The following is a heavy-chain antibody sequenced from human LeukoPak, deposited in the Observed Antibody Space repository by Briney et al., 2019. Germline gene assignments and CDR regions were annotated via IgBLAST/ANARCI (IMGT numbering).Heavy chain of an antibody. J-gene: IGHJ4*02. CDR2: IKEDGSEK. CDR3: ARDLGVCSGDTCYPVYDY. V-gene: IGHV3-7*01. CDR1: GIIVSRYW. Sequence: GGSLRLSCAASGIIVSRYWMTWVRQAPGKGLEWVADIKEDGSEKHYVDSVKGRFTISRDNAENSLYLQMNSLRAEDTAIYYCARDLGVCSGDTCYPVYDYWGQGIPVTVSS. D-gene: IGHD2-15*01.